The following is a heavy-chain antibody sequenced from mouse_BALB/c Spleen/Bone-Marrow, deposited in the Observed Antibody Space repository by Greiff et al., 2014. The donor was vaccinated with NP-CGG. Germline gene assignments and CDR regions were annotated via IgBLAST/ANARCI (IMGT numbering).Heavy chain of an antibody. CDR1: GFDFGRYW. CDR3: ARLGYYGYHDN. Sequence: EVKLVESGGGLVQPGGSLNLACVASGFDFGRYWMSWARQAPGKGLEWIGEINPGSSTINYSPSLKDKFIMSRDKAKNTLYLQMRKVRSEDTALYYCARLGYYGYHDNWGQGTTLTVSS. CDR2: INPGSSTI. D-gene: IGHD1-2*01. V-gene: IGHV4-2*02. J-gene: IGHJ2*01.